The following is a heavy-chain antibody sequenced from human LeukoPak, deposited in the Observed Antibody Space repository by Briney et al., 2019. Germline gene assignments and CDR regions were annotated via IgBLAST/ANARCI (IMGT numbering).Heavy chain of an antibody. J-gene: IGHJ4*02. CDR1: GYTFTSYA. Sequence: ASVKVSCKASGYTFTSYAMHWARQAPGQRLEWMGWINAGNGNTKYSQKFQGRVTITRDTSASTAYMELSSLRFEDTAVYYCARADILTGAFDYWGQGTLVTVSS. CDR2: INAGNGNT. CDR3: ARADILTGAFDY. D-gene: IGHD3-9*01. V-gene: IGHV1-3*01.